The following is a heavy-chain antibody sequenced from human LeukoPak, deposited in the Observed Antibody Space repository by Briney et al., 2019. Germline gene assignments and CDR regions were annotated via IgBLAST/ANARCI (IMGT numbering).Heavy chain of an antibody. CDR2: IYYSGST. Sequence: PSETLSLTCTVSGGSISSHYWSWIRQPPGKGLEWIGYIYYSGSTNYNPSLKSRVTISVDTSKNRFSLKLSSVTAADTAVYYCASDAKWGQGTLVAVSS. V-gene: IGHV4-59*11. CDR3: ASDAK. CDR1: GGSISSHY. D-gene: IGHD4/OR15-4a*01. J-gene: IGHJ4*02.